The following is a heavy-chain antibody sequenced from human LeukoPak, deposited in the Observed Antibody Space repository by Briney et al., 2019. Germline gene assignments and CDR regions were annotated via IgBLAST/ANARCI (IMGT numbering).Heavy chain of an antibody. V-gene: IGHV4-34*01. Sequence: SETLSLTCAVYGGSFSGYYWSWIRQPPGKGLEWIGEINHSGSTNYNPSLKSRVTISVDTSKNQFSLKLSSVTAAGTAVYYCARRRYQLLFIVAYYFDYWGQGTLVTVSS. CDR1: GGSFSGYY. J-gene: IGHJ4*02. D-gene: IGHD2-2*01. CDR3: ARRRYQLLFIVAYYFDY. CDR2: INHSGST.